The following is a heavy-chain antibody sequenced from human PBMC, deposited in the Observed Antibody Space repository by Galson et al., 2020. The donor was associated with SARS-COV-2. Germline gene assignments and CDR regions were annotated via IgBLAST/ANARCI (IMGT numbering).Heavy chain of an antibody. CDR2: IASDGSGD. Sequence: GESLKISCAASGLTFSNYDMHWVRQPPGKGLERVAFIASDGSGDNYADSVKGRFTISRDNSKNTLYLQMDSLRPEDTAVYYCLRESRRRHFDYWGQGALVTVSS. CDR3: LRESRRRHFDY. D-gene: IGHD6-25*01. CDR1: GLTFSNYD. J-gene: IGHJ4*02. V-gene: IGHV3-30*02.